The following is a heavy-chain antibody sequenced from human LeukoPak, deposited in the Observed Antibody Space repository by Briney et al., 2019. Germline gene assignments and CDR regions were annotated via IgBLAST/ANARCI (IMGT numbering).Heavy chain of an antibody. CDR2: TSSSGSTI. V-gene: IGHV3-11*01. CDR1: GFTFSDYY. Sequence: GGSLRLSCAASGFTFSDYYMSWIRQAPGKGLEWVSYTSSSGSTIYYADSVKGRFTISRDNAKNSLYLQMNSLRAEDTAVYYCARDRGLGNYYYYGMDVWGQGTTVTVSS. D-gene: IGHD3-10*01. CDR3: ARDRGLGNYYYYGMDV. J-gene: IGHJ6*02.